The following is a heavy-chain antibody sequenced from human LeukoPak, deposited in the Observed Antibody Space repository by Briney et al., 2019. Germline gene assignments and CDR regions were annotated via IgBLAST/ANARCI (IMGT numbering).Heavy chain of an antibody. J-gene: IGHJ4*02. CDR2: ISYDGSNK. CDR3: AGGLVVVTAIRY. D-gene: IGHD2-21*02. V-gene: IGHV3-30-3*01. CDR1: GFTFSSYA. Sequence: GGSLRLSCAASGFTFSSYAMHWVRQAPGKGLEWVAVISYDGSNKYYADSVKGRFTISRDNSKNTLYLQMNSLRAEDTAVYYCAGGLVVVTAIRYWGQGTLVTVSS.